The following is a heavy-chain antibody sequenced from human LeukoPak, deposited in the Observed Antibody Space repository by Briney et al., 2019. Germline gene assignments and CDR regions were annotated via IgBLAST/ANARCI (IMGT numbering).Heavy chain of an antibody. CDR2: ISSTGNTI. CDR1: GFTFSSFE. J-gene: IGHJ4*02. D-gene: IGHD3-10*01. V-gene: IGHV3-48*03. Sequence: PGGSLRLSCATSGFTFSSFEMNWVRQAPGKGLEWVSYISSTGNTIYYADSVKGRFTISRDSAKSSLYLRMNSLRAEDTAVYYCARDSSGNFIPDYFDYWGQGTLVTVSS. CDR3: ARDSSGNFIPDYFDY.